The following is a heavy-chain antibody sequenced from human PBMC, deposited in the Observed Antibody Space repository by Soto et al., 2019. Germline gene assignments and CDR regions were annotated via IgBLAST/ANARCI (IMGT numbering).Heavy chain of an antibody. CDR2: ISSSSSTI. V-gene: IGHV3-48*02. D-gene: IGHD1-20*01. J-gene: IGHJ6*02. Sequence: GGSLRLSCAASGFTFSSYSMNWVRQAPGKGLEWVSYISSSSSTIYYADSVKGRFTISRDNAKNSLYLQMNSLRDEDTAVYYCARDGSGYNWNDENPYYYYYGMDVWGQGTTVTVSS. CDR1: GFTFSSYS. CDR3: ARDGSGYNWNDENPYYYYYGMDV.